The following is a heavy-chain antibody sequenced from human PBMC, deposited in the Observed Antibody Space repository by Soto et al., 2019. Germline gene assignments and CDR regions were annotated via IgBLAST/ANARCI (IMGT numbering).Heavy chain of an antibody. Sequence: SVKVSWKASAYTFSSYYMHWVRQAPGQGLEWMGIINPSGGSTSYAQKFQGRVTMTRDTSTSTVYMELSSLRSEDTAVYYCARGDEVVTEYWGQGTLVTVSS. CDR1: AYTFSSYY. CDR2: INPSGGST. D-gene: IGHD2-21*02. J-gene: IGHJ4*02. CDR3: ARGDEVVTEY. V-gene: IGHV1-46*01.